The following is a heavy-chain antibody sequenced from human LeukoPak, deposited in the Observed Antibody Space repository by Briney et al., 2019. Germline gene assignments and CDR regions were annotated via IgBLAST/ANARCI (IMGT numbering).Heavy chain of an antibody. CDR2: ISYDGSNK. D-gene: IGHD4-11*01. V-gene: IGHV3-30*04. J-gene: IGHJ5*02. CDR1: GFTFSSYA. CDR3: ARMATTTDWFDP. Sequence: GRSLRLSCAASGFTFSSYAMHWVRQAPGKGLEWVAVISYDGSNKYYADSVKDRFTISRDNSKNTLYLQMNSLRAEDTAVYYCARMATTTDWFDPWGQGTLVTVSS.